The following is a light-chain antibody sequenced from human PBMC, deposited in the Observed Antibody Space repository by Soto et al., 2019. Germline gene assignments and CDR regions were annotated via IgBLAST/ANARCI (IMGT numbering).Light chain of an antibody. Sequence: QSALTQPRSVSGSPGQSVTISCTGTSSDVGGYNYVSWYQQHPGKAPKLMIYDVSKRPSGVPDRFSGSKSGNTASLTISGLQAEDEADYYCCSYAGSYTLVFGTGIKVTVL. V-gene: IGLV2-11*01. CDR3: CSYAGSYTLV. J-gene: IGLJ1*01. CDR2: DVS. CDR1: SSDVGGYNY.